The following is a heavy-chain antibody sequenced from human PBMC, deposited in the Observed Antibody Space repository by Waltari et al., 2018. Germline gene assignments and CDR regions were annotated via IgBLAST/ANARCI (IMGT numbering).Heavy chain of an antibody. CDR1: GFTFSSYA. Sequence: EVQLLESGGGLVQPGGSLRLSCAASGFTFSSYAMSWVRQAPGKGLEWVSVIYSCGSTYYADSVKGRFTISRDNSKNTLYLQMNSLRAEDTAVYYCAKDYSSSWYLTWGQGTLVTVSS. J-gene: IGHJ5*02. CDR3: AKDYSSSWYLT. CDR2: IYSCGST. V-gene: IGHV3-23*03. D-gene: IGHD6-13*01.